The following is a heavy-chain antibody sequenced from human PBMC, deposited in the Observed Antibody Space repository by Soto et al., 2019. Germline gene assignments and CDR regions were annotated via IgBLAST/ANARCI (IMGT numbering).Heavy chain of an antibody. V-gene: IGHV3-30*18. CDR2: ISYDGSNK. CDR1: GFTFSSYG. J-gene: IGHJ6*02. Sequence: QVQLVESGGGVVQPGRSLRLSCAASGFTFSSYGMHWVRQAPGKGLEWVAVISYDGSNKYYADSVKGRFTISRDNSKNTLYLQMNSLSAEDTAVYYCAKERGAAAGAYYYGMDVGGQGTTVTVSS. CDR3: AKERGAAAGAYYYGMDV. D-gene: IGHD6-13*01.